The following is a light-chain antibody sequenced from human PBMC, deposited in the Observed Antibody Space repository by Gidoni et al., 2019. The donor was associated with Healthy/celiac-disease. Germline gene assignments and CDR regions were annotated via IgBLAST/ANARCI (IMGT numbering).Light chain of an antibody. CDR1: QSISSW. Sequence: DIQMTQSPSTLSASVGDRVTITCRASQSISSWLAWYQQKPGKAPKLLIYKASSLESGVPSRFGGGGSGTEFTLTSSSLQPDDFATYYCQQYNSYWTFXQXTKVEIK. CDR3: QQYNSYWT. J-gene: IGKJ1*01. CDR2: KAS. V-gene: IGKV1-5*03.